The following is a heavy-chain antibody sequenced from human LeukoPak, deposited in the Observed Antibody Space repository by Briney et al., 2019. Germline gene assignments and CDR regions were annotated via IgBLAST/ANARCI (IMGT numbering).Heavy chain of an antibody. CDR3: ASSRDQPSYYYYYGMDV. CDR1: GFTLSSYS. Sequence: GGSLRLSCAASGFTLSSYSMNWVRQAPGKGLEWVSSISSSSSYIYYADSVKGRFTISRDNAKNSLYLQMNSLRAEGTAVYYCASSRDQPSYYYYYGMDVWGQGTTVTVSS. CDR2: ISSSSSYI. J-gene: IGHJ6*02. D-gene: IGHD2-21*01. V-gene: IGHV3-21*01.